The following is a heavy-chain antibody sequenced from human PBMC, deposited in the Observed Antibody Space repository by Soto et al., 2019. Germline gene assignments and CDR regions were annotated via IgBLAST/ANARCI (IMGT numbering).Heavy chain of an antibody. Sequence: GGSLRLSCAASGFTVSTNYMSWVRQAPGKGLEWVSVIYSGGTTYFADSVKGRFTISRDNSKNTLYLQMSSLRAEDTAVYFCARAASYYGLDVWGQGTTVTVSS. J-gene: IGHJ6*02. CDR1: GFTVSTNY. CDR2: IYSGGTT. V-gene: IGHV3-53*01. CDR3: ARAASYYGLDV.